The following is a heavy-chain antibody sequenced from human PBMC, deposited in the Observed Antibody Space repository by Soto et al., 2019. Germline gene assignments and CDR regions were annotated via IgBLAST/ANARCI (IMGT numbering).Heavy chain of an antibody. V-gene: IGHV3-66*01. CDR2: IHSGGDT. CDR3: ARSRTGTTYGGMDV. J-gene: IGHJ6*02. D-gene: IGHD1-7*01. Sequence: EVQLVESGGDLVQPGGSLRLSCAASGFAVSSNYMTWVRQAPGKGLEWVSVIHSGGDTHYADSVRGRFTISRDNSKNTLYLQMNSLRAKDTAVYYCARSRTGTTYGGMDVWGQGTTVTVSS. CDR1: GFAVSSNY.